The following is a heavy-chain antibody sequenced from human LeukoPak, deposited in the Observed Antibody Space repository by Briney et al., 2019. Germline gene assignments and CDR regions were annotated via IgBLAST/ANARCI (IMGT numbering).Heavy chain of an antibody. CDR1: RHTFTVWH. J-gene: IGHJ4*02. CDR3: ASGYRFRN. V-gene: IGHV1-2*02. CDR2: INPNRGGT. D-gene: IGHD5-18*01. Sequence: ASVKVSCKASRHTFTVWHIHWVRQAPGQGLEWMGWINPNRGGTDYAQKFQGRVTMTRDTSISTAYMELSRLRYDDTAVYYCASGYRFRNWGQGTLVTVSS.